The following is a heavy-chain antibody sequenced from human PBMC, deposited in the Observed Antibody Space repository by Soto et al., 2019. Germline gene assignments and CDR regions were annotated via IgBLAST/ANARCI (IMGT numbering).Heavy chain of an antibody. D-gene: IGHD6-19*01. CDR3: ARHSKLGSGWFDAFDV. CDR2: ISTLSTYT. Sequence: HVQLVESGGGSVKPGGSLRLSCVGSGFNFSDSYMSWIRQAPGKGLEWVAYISTLSTYTNYAESVRGRFTVSRDNAQRSLFLQMNRLRADDSAVYFCARHSKLGSGWFDAFDVWGQGTMATVSS. V-gene: IGHV3-11*06. J-gene: IGHJ3*01. CDR1: GFNFSDSY.